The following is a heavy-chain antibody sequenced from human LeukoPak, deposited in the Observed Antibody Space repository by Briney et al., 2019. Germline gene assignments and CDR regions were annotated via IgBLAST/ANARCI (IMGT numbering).Heavy chain of an antibody. D-gene: IGHD3-3*01. J-gene: IGHJ4*02. Sequence: GGSLRLSCAASGFTFSDAWMSWVRQAPGKGLEWVGRIKSKTDGGTTDYAAPVKGRFTISRDDSKNTLYLQMNSLKTEDTAVYYCTSSITIFGVVIMGIDYWGQGTLVTVSS. CDR3: TSSITIFGVVIMGIDY. CDR1: GFTFSDAW. V-gene: IGHV3-15*01. CDR2: IKSKTDGGTT.